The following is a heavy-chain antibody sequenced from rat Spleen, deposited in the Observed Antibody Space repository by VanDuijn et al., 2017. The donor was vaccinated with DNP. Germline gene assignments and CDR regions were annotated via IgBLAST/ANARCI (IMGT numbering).Heavy chain of an antibody. CDR3: TRGPNYGGDSDYFDY. D-gene: IGHD1-11*01. CDR1: GFNFNDYW. J-gene: IGHJ2*01. CDR2: INKDSSTI. Sequence: EVKLVESGGGLVQPGRSLKLSCTASGFNFNDYWMGWVRQAPGKGLEWIGTINKDSSTINYAPSLKEKITISRDNVQNTLYLQTTTLGSEDTAIYFCTRGPNYGGDSDYFDYWGQGVMVTVSS. V-gene: IGHV4-2*01.